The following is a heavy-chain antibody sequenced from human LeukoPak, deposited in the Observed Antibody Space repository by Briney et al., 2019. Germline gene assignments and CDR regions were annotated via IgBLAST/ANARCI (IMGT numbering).Heavy chain of an antibody. CDR1: GYTFTSYY. Sequence: ASVKVSCKASGYTFTSYYMHWVRQAPGQGLEWMGIINPSGGSTSYAQKFQGRVTMTRDMSTSTVYMELSSLRSEDTAVYYCARQVDAYSGYGLNYYYYMDVWGKGTTVTISS. J-gene: IGHJ6*03. CDR3: ARQVDAYSGYGLNYYYYMDV. CDR2: INPSGGST. D-gene: IGHD5-12*01. V-gene: IGHV1-46*01.